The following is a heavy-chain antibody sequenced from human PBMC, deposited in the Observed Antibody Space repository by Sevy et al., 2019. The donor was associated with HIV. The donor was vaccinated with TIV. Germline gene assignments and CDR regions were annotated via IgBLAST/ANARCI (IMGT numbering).Heavy chain of an antibody. CDR2: ISSGSSYI. Sequence: GGSLRLSCAASGFTFSSYSMNWVRQAPGKGLEWVSSISSGSSYIYYADSVKGRFTISRDNAKNALYLQMNSLRAEDTAVYYCASNTYHYDGNTHYSVYWGQGTRVTVSS. J-gene: IGHJ4*02. V-gene: IGHV3-21*01. CDR1: GFTFSSYS. CDR3: ASNTYHYDGNTHYSVY. D-gene: IGHD3-22*01.